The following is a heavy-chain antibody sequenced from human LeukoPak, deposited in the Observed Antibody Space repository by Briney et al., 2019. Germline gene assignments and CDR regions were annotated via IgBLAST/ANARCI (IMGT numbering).Heavy chain of an antibody. J-gene: IGHJ4*02. CDR1: GFTFSSYG. CDR3: AKERDTAMVTIDY. V-gene: IGHV3-30*02. Sequence: PGGSLRLSCSASGFTFSSYGMHSVRQAPGKGLEWVAFIRYDGSNKYYADSVKGRFTISRDNSKHTLYLQMNSLRAEDTAVYYCAKERDTAMVTIDYWGQGTLVTVSS. D-gene: IGHD5-18*01. CDR2: IRYDGSNK.